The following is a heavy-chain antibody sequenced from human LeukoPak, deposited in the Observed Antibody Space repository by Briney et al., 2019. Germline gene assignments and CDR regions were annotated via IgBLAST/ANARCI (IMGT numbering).Heavy chain of an antibody. Sequence: PGGSLRLSCAASGFTFSSCAMSWVRQAPGKGLEWVSAISGSGGSTYYADSVKGRFTIPRDNSKKTLYLQMNSLRAEDTAVYYCASLRYYGMDVWGQGTTVTVSS. CDR1: GFTFSSCA. CDR3: ASLRYYGMDV. V-gene: IGHV3-23*01. J-gene: IGHJ6*02. CDR2: ISGSGGST.